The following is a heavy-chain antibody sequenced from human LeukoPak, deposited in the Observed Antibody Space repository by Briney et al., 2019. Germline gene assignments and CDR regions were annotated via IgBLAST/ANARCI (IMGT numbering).Heavy chain of an antibody. CDR3: ARVFDPLADIAAAGTGYVRFDY. J-gene: IGHJ4*02. D-gene: IGHD6-13*01. CDR1: GFTVSGKY. Sequence: GSLRLSCAASGFTVSGKYMSWVRQAPGKGLEWIGSIYYSGSTYYNPSLKSRVTISVDTSKNQFSLKLSSVTAADTAVYYCARVFDPLADIAAAGTGYVRFDYWGQGTLVTVSS. CDR2: IYYSGST. V-gene: IGHV4-59*05.